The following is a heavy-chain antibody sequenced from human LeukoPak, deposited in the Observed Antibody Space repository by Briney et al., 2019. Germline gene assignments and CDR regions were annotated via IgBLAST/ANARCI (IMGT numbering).Heavy chain of an antibody. J-gene: IGHJ4*02. CDR2: IYTSGST. CDR3: ARYLRRGSWPLDY. Sequence: SETLSLTCTVSGGSISSVSYYWSWIREPAGKGPEWIGHIYTSGSTEYNPSLKSRVTVSVDTSKNQFSLNLSSVTAADTAVYYCARYLRRGSWPLDYWGQGTLVTVSS. CDR1: GGSISSVSYY. D-gene: IGHD6-13*01. V-gene: IGHV4-61*09.